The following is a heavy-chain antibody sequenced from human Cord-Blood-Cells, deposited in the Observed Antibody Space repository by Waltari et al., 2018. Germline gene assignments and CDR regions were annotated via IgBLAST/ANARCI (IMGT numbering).Heavy chain of an antibody. CDR3: ARGIAAAGTSYNWFDP. CDR1: VGTFSSYA. Sequence: QVQLVQSGAEVKKPGSSVKVSCKASVGTFSSYAISWVRQAPGQGLEWMGGIIPIFGTANYAQKFQGRVTITADESTSTAYMELSSLRSEDTAVYYCARGIAAAGTSYNWFDPWGQGTLVTVSS. D-gene: IGHD6-13*01. V-gene: IGHV1-69*01. J-gene: IGHJ5*02. CDR2: IIPIFGTA.